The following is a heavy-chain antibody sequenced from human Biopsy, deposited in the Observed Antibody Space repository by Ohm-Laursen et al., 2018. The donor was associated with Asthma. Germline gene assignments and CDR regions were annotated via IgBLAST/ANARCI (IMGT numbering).Heavy chain of an antibody. V-gene: IGHV4-39*02. CDR3: ARMNTLIQAANYFSYAMDV. CDR1: GDAMSTSGSY. D-gene: IGHD3-9*01. Sequence: SETLSLTWIVSGDAMSTSGSYWGWIRQSPGKGLEWIGSIYYSGRTYYNPSLESRVTISADTSKNHFSLKVNSVTAADTAVYHCARMNTLIQAANYFSYAMDVWGQGTTVTVSS. CDR2: IYYSGRT. J-gene: IGHJ6*02.